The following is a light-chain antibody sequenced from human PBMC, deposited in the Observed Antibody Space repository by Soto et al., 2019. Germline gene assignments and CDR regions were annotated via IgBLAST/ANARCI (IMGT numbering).Light chain of an antibody. V-gene: IGLV4-69*01. Sequence: QSVLTQSTSASASLGASVKLTCTLSSGHSSYAIAWHQQQPEKGPRYLMKLNSDGSHSKGDGIPDRFSGSSSGAERYLTISSLQSEDEADYYCQTWGTGIVVLGGGTKRPVL. CDR3: QTWGTGIVV. CDR1: SGHSSYA. J-gene: IGLJ2*01. CDR2: LNSDGSH.